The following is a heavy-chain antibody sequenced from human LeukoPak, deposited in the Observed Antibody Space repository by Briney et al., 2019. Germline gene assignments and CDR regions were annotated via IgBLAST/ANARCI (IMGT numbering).Heavy chain of an antibody. V-gene: IGHV4-39*07. CDR3: ARGGYYGSGNDFRFDP. CDR2: MYYSGST. J-gene: IGHJ5*02. CDR1: GGSISSISYY. D-gene: IGHD3-10*01. Sequence: SETLSLTCTVSGGSISSISYYWGWIRQPPGKGLEWIVSMYYSGSTYNNPSLKSRVTISVDTSKNQFSLKLSSVTAADTAVYYCARGGYYGSGNDFRFDPWGQGTLVTVSS.